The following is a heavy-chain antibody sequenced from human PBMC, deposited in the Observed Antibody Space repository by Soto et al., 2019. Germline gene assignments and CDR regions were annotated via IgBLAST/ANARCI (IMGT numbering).Heavy chain of an antibody. D-gene: IGHD5-18*01. CDR3: AKADGYSYGYGAFDI. Sequence: QVQLVESGGGVVQPGRSLRLSCAASGFTFSSYGMQWVSQAPGKGLEWVAVISYDGSNKYYADSVKGRFTISRDNSKHTLYLQMNSLRAEDTAVYYCAKADGYSYGYGAFDIWGQGTMVTVSS. CDR1: GFTFSSYG. J-gene: IGHJ3*02. V-gene: IGHV3-30*18. CDR2: ISYDGSNK.